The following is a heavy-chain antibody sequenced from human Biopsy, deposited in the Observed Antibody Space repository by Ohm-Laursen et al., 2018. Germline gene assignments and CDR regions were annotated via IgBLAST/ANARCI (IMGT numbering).Heavy chain of an antibody. D-gene: IGHD3-3*01. V-gene: IGHV4-39*01. CDR3: ARHSLDDFWSGAHYYFDY. Sequence: SETLSLTCCVSGGSISSRNHYWGWLRQPPGKGLEWIGHVYYSGSTFYNSSLESRVTVSVDTSKNQFHLRLTSMSASDTAVYYCARHSLDDFWSGAHYYFDYWGLGTLATVSS. J-gene: IGHJ4*02. CDR2: VYYSGST. CDR1: GGSISSRNHY.